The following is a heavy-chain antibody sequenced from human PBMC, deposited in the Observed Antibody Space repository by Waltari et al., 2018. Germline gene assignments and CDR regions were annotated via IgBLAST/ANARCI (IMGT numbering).Heavy chain of an antibody. CDR3: ARFSKSANWIDP. J-gene: IGHJ5*02. V-gene: IGHV4-39*01. CDR1: GGSISGSGSS. CDR2: ISYSGIT. D-gene: IGHD3-3*02. Sequence: QLQLQESGPGLVKPSETLSLPCTVSGGSISGSGSSWGWIRQPPGKGLEWIGSISYSGITYYNTSLMSRVTISVDTSKNQFSLKLTSVIAAETAVFYCARFSKSANWIDPWGQGTLVTVSS.